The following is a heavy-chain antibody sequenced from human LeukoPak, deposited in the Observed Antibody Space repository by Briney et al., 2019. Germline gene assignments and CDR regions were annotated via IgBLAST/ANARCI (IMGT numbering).Heavy chain of an antibody. J-gene: IGHJ3*02. CDR2: ISAYNGNT. Sequence: GASVKVSCKASGYTFTSYGISWVRQAPGQGLEWMGWISAYNGNTNYAQKLQGRVTMTTDTSTSTAYMELRSLRSDDTAVYYCARDSMRIGSFYDSRRGAFDIWGQGTMVTVSS. D-gene: IGHD3-22*01. V-gene: IGHV1-18*01. CDR3: ARDSMRIGSFYDSRRGAFDI. CDR1: GYTFTSYG.